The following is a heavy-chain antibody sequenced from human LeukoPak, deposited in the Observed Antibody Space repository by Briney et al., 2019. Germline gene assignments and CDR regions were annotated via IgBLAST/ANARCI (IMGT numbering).Heavy chain of an antibody. J-gene: IGHJ5*02. V-gene: IGHV3-7*01. Sequence: PGGSLRLSCAASGFIFSSYWMSWVRQAPGKGLEWVASIKQDGSEKYYVDSVKGRFTISRDSAKNSLYLQMNSLRAEDTALYYCARAPGEGWFDPWGQGTLVTVSS. CDR2: IKQDGSEK. CDR3: ARAPGEGWFDP. CDR1: GFIFSSYW. D-gene: IGHD4-17*01.